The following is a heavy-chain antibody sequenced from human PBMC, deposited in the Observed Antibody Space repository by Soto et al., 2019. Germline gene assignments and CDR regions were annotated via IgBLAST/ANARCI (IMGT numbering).Heavy chain of an antibody. CDR2: IGTAGDT. Sequence: EVQLVESGGGLVQPGGSLRLSCAASGFSFSSYDMHWVRQATGKGLEWVSAIGTAGDTYYPGSVKGRFTISRENAKNSLYLQMNSLRAGDTAVYYCARDRKLRDYYYYGMDVWGQGTTVTVSS. V-gene: IGHV3-13*01. D-gene: IGHD1-7*01. CDR1: GFSFSSYD. CDR3: ARDRKLRDYYYYGMDV. J-gene: IGHJ6*02.